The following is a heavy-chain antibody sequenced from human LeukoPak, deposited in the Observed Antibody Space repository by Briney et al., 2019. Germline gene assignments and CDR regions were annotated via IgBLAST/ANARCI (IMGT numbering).Heavy chain of an antibody. J-gene: IGHJ4*02. CDR2: INPNSGGT. D-gene: IGHD3-3*02. CDR1: GYTFTGYY. V-gene: IGHV1-2*02. Sequence: ASVKVSCKASGYTFTGYYMHWLRQAPGQGLEWMGWINPNSGGTNYAQKLQGRITMTRDTSISTAYMELSRLRSDDTAVYYCARDSAVRHFWSGYYGYWGQGTLVTVSS. CDR3: ARDSAVRHFWSGYYGY.